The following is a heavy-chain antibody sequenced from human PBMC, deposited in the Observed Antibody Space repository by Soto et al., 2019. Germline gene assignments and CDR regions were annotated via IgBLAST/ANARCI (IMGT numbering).Heavy chain of an antibody. CDR1: GFTFSSYG. CDR3: AANAERGYSYGSGGRGSVLGAFDI. CDR2: ISYDGSNK. D-gene: IGHD5-18*01. V-gene: IGHV3-30*03. Sequence: QVQLVESGGGVVQPGRSLRLSCAASGFTFSSYGMHWVRQAPGKGLEWVAVISYDGSNKYYADSVKGRFTISRDNSKNTLYLQMNSLRAEDTAVYYCAANAERGYSYGSGGRGSVLGAFDIWGQGTMVTVSS. J-gene: IGHJ3*02.